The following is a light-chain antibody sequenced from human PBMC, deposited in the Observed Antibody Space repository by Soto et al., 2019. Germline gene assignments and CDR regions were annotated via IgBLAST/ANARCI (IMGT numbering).Light chain of an antibody. CDR2: WAS. CDR1: QSVLYSSNNKNY. J-gene: IGKJ4*01. CDR3: QQYLSTPLT. Sequence: DIVMTQSQDSLAVSLGERATINCKSSQSVLYSSNNKNYLTWYQQKPGQPPKLLIYWASTRESGVPDRFSGSGSGTDFTLTISSLQAEDVAVYYCQQYLSTPLTFGGGTKVDIK. V-gene: IGKV4-1*01.